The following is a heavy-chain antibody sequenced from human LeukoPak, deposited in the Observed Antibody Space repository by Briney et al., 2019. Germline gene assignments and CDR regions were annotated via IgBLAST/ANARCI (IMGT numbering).Heavy chain of an antibody. Sequence: SETLSLTCTVSGGSISSSSYYWGWIRQPPGKGLEWIGSIYYSGSTYYNPSLKSRVTISVDTSKNQFSLKLSSVTAADTAVYYCARVLGVAAAGDYWGQGTLVTVSS. V-gene: IGHV4-39*07. D-gene: IGHD6-13*01. CDR2: IYYSGST. CDR3: ARVLGVAAAGDY. J-gene: IGHJ4*02. CDR1: GGSISSSSYY.